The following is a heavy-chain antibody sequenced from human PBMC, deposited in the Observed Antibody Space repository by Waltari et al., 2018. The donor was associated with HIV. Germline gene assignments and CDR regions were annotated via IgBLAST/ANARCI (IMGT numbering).Heavy chain of an antibody. CDR1: GGSISSGSYY. Sequence: QVQLQESGPGLVKPSQTLSLTCAVSGGSISSGSYYWSWIRQPAGKGLEWIGRIYNGGSTNYNPSLKSRVTISVDTSKNQFSLKLSSVTAADTAVYYCARGRQWELLAPHAFDIWGQGTMVTVSS. D-gene: IGHD1-26*01. CDR2: IYNGGST. CDR3: ARGRQWELLAPHAFDI. V-gene: IGHV4-61*02. J-gene: IGHJ3*02.